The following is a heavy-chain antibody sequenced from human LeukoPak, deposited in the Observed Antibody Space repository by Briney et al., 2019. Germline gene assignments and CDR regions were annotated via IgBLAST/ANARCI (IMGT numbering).Heavy chain of an antibody. D-gene: IGHD6-13*01. Sequence: PSETLSLTCAVYGGSFSGYYLSWIRQPPGKGLEWIGSIYYSGSTYYNPSLKSRVTISVDTSKNQFSLKLSSVTAADTAVYYCARLGIAAAGTDYWGQGTLVTVSS. J-gene: IGHJ4*02. CDR1: GGSFSGYY. V-gene: IGHV4-34*01. CDR2: IYYSGST. CDR3: ARLGIAAAGTDY.